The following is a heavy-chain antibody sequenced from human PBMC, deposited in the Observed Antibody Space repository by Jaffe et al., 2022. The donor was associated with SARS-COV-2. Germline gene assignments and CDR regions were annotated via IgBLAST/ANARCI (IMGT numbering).Heavy chain of an antibody. CDR3: ARVVWSMVYINYDSSGYYYFDY. V-gene: IGHV4-59*01. CDR2: IYYSGST. CDR1: GGSISSYY. Sequence: QVQLQESGPGLVKPSETLSLTCTVSGGSISSYYWSWIRQPPGKGLEWIGYIYYSGSTNYNPSLKSRVTISVDTSKNQFSLKLSSVTAADTAVYYCARVVWSMVYINYDSSGYYYFDYWGQGTLVTVSS. J-gene: IGHJ4*02. D-gene: IGHD3-22*01.